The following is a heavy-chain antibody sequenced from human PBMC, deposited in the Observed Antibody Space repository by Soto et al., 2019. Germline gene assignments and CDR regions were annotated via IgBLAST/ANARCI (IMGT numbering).Heavy chain of an antibody. V-gene: IGHV4-39*01. CDR1: GGSISSSSYY. Sequence: SLTCTVSGGSISSSSYYWGWIRQPPGKGLEWIGSIYYSGSTYYNPSLKSRVTISVDTSKNQFSLKLSSVTAADTAVYYCASYDFWSGYYDYWGQGTLVTVSS. J-gene: IGHJ4*02. CDR2: IYYSGST. CDR3: ASYDFWSGYYDY. D-gene: IGHD3-3*01.